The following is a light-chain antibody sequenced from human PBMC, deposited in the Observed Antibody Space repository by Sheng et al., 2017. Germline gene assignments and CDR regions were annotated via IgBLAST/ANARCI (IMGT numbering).Light chain of an antibody. CDR2: EVT. Sequence: QSALTQPPSASGSPGQSVTISCTGSSSDVGGYTYVSWYQQHPGEAPKLMIYEVTKRPSGVPDRFSGSKSGNTASLTVSGLQAEDEADYYCSSYADSTTPYVFGTGTQVTVL. V-gene: IGLV2-8*01. J-gene: IGLJ1*01. CDR1: SSDVGGYTY. CDR3: SSYADSTTPYV.